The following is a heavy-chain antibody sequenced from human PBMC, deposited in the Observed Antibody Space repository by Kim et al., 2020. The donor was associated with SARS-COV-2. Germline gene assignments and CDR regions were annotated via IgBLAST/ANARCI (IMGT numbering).Heavy chain of an antibody. CDR1: GYSFTSYW. CDR2: IYPGDSDT. J-gene: IGHJ4*02. CDR3: ARPHYDFWSGYSAYYFDY. D-gene: IGHD3-3*01. V-gene: IGHV5-51*01. Sequence: GESLKISCKGSGYSFTSYWIGWVRQMPGKGLEWMGIIYPGDSDTRYSPSFQGQVTISADKSISTAYLQWSSLKASDTAMYYCARPHYDFWSGYSAYYFDYWGQGTLVTVSS.